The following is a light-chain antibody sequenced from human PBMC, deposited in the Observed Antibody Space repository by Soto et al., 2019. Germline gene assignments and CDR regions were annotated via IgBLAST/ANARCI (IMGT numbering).Light chain of an antibody. CDR3: SSYTSSYPLRL. CDR2: EVS. J-gene: IGLJ1*01. V-gene: IGLV2-14*01. Sequence: QSALTQPASVSGSPGQSIIISCTGTNSDVGGYNFVSWYQQHPGKAPKLMIYEVSNRPSGVSNRFSGSKSGNTASLTISGLQAEDEADYYCSSYTSSYPLRLFGTGTKVTVL. CDR1: NSDVGGYNF.